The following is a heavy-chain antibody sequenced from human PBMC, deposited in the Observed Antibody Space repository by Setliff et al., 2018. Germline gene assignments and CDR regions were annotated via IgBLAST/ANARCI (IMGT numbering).Heavy chain of an antibody. CDR2: INTGGGSA. CDR3: VRVTSGRLDFDY. CDR1: GYSFTSHY. V-gene: IGHV1-46*01. J-gene: IGHJ4*02. Sequence: WASVKVSCKTSGYSFTSHYTHWVRQAPGQGLEWMGTINTGGGSASIVDQFQGRVTITWVTSISTAYMELSSLRSEDTAVYYCVRVTSGRLDFDYWGQGTPVTVSS. D-gene: IGHD6-19*01.